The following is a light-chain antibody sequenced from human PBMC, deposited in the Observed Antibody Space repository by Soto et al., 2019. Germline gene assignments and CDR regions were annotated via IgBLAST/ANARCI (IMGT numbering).Light chain of an antibody. J-gene: IGKJ5*01. Sequence: EIVLTQSPGTLSLSPGERATLSCRASQSVSASYLAWYQQEPGQAPRLLIYAASSRATGIPDRFSGSGSGTDFTLTVSRLEPEDFAVYYCQQYGNSPAITFGQGTRLEIK. CDR3: QQYGNSPAIT. CDR2: AAS. CDR1: QSVSASY. V-gene: IGKV3-20*01.